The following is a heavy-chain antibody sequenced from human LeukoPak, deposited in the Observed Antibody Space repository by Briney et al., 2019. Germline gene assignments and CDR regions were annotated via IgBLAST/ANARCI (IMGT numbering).Heavy chain of an antibody. CDR1: GYTFTSYA. Sequence: ASVKVSCKASGYTFTSYAMNWVRQAPGQGLEWMGWINTNTGNPTYAQGFTGRFVFSLDTSVSTAYLQISSLKAEDTAVYYCARAGVVIINNWFDPWGQGTLVTVSS. J-gene: IGHJ5*02. D-gene: IGHD3-3*01. CDR3: ARAGVVIINNWFDP. V-gene: IGHV7-4-1*02. CDR2: INTNTGNP.